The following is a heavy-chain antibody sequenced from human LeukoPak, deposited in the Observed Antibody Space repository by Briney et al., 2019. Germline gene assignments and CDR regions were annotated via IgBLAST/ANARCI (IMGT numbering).Heavy chain of an antibody. D-gene: IGHD4-17*01. J-gene: IGHJ4*02. CDR1: GGAFSGYY. CDR3: ARLEADDYGDRGSPGTPNAQSN. CDR2: IYYSGST. Sequence: SETLSLTCAVYGGAFSGYYWGWIRQPPGKGLEWIGSIYYSGSTYYNPSLKSRVTISVDTSKNQFSLRLSSVTAADTAVFYCARLEADDYGDRGSPGTPNAQSNWGQGTLVTVSS. V-gene: IGHV4-39*01.